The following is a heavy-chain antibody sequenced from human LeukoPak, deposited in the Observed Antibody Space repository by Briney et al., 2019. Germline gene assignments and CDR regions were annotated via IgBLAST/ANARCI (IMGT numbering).Heavy chain of an antibody. CDR2: IYYSGST. CDR3: ATTYYDFWSGYSFDP. Sequence: SETLSLTCTVSGGSISSYYWSWIRQPPGKGREWIGYIYYSGSTNYNPSLKSRVTISVDTSKNQFSLKLSSVTAADTAVYYCATTYYDFWSGYSFDPWSQGTLVTVSS. J-gene: IGHJ5*02. D-gene: IGHD3-3*01. V-gene: IGHV4-59*01. CDR1: GGSISSYY.